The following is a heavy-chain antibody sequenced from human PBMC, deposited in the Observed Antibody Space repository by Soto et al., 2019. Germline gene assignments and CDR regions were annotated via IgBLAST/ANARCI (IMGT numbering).Heavy chain of an antibody. CDR2: IWYDGSNK. CDR1: GFTFSSYG. D-gene: IGHD2-2*01. V-gene: IGHV3-33*01. J-gene: IGHJ4*02. Sequence: VQLVESGGGVVQPGRSLRLSCAASGFTFSSYGMHWVRQAPGKGLEWVAVIWYDGSNKYYADSVKGRFTISRDNSKNTLYLQMNSLRAEDTAVYYCARAGPRYCSSTSCYLVDYWGQGTLVTVSS. CDR3: ARAGPRYCSSTSCYLVDY.